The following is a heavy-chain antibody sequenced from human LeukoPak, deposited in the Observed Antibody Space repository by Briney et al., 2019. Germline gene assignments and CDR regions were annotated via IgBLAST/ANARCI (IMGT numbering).Heavy chain of an antibody. D-gene: IGHD3-10*01. J-gene: IGHJ4*02. CDR2: IYYSGST. Sequence: SETLSLTCAVYGGSFSGYYWSWIRQPPGKGLEWIGSIYYSGSTYYNPSLKSRVTISVDTSKNQFSLKLSSVTAADTAVYYCASGWGGSGSYGTRDYWGQGTLVTVSS. CDR3: ASGWGGSGSYGTRDY. V-gene: IGHV4-34*01. CDR1: GGSFSGYY.